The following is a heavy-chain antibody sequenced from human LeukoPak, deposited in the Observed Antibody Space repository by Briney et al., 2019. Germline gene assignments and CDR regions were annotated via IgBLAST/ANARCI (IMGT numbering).Heavy chain of an antibody. CDR3: ARARKKSYCSGGSCYSAYNWFDP. CDR2: INPNSGGT. V-gene: IGHV1-2*02. D-gene: IGHD2-15*01. J-gene: IGHJ5*02. Sequence: ASVKVSCKASGYTFTGYYMHWVRQAPGQGLEWMGWINPNSGGTNYAQKFQARVTMTRDTSISTAYMELSRLRSDDTAVYYCARARKKSYCSGGSCYSAYNWFDPWGQGTLVTVSS. CDR1: GYTFTGYY.